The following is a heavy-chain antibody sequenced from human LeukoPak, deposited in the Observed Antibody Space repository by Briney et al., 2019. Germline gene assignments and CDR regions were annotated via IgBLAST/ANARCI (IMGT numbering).Heavy chain of an antibody. CDR3: ARGVTVLRFLEGSTYGMVV. J-gene: IGHJ6*02. V-gene: IGHV1-8*01. CDR1: GYTFTSYD. D-gene: IGHD3-3*01. Sequence: GASVKVSCKASGYTFTSYDIHWVRQATGQGLEWMGWMNPNSGNTGYAQKFQGRVTMPRHTSISTAYMELSSLRSEDTAVYYCARGVTVLRFLEGSTYGMVVRVQPTKVTVSS. CDR2: MNPNSGNT.